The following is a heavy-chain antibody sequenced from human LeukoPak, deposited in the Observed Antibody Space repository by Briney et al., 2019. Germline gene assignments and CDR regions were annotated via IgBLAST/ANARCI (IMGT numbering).Heavy chain of an antibody. CDR1: GFTFSSYA. Sequence: GGSLRLSCAASGFTFSSYAMSWVRQAPGKGLEWVSAISGSGGSTYYADSVKGRFTISRDNSKNTLYLQMNSLRAEDTAVYYCAKDPSRVTMVRGARTLGYWGQGILVTVSS. D-gene: IGHD3-10*01. CDR2: ISGSGGST. CDR3: AKDPSRVTMVRGARTLGY. V-gene: IGHV3-23*01. J-gene: IGHJ4*02.